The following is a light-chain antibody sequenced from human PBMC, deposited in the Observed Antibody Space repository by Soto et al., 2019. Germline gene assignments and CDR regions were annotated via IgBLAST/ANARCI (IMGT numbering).Light chain of an antibody. CDR2: DAS. CDR1: QSVSSNY. J-gene: IGKJ2*01. CDR3: QQYGSSPPT. Sequence: EIVLTQSPGTLSLSPGERATLSCRASQSVSSNYLAWYQQKPGQAPRVLIYDASSRATDIPDRFSGSGSGTDFTLTISGLEPEDFAVYYCQQYGSSPPTFGQGTKLEIK. V-gene: IGKV3-20*01.